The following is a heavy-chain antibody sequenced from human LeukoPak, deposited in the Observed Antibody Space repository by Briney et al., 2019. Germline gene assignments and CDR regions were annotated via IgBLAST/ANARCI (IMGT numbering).Heavy chain of an antibody. V-gene: IGHV4-59*08. D-gene: IGHD6-13*01. Sequence: SETLSLTCTVSGGSISSYYWSWIRQPPGKGLEWIGYIYYSGSTNYNPSLKSRVTISVDTSKNQFSLKLSSVTAADTAVYYCVRLIARKYSSSWYFDYWGQGTLVTVSS. CDR2: IYYSGST. CDR1: GGSISSYY. CDR3: VRLIARKYSSSWYFDY. J-gene: IGHJ4*02.